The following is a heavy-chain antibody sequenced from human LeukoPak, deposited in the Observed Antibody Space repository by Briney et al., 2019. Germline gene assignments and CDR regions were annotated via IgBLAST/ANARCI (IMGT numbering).Heavy chain of an antibody. V-gene: IGHV4-4*09. CDR3: ARHLAAAGSYNWFDP. D-gene: IGHD6-13*01. J-gene: IGHJ5*02. CDR2: IYTSGST. Sequence: SETLSLTCTVSGGSISSHYWSWIRQPPGKGLEWIGYIYTSGSTNYNPSLKSRVTISVDTSKNQFSLKLSSVTAADTAVYYCARHLAAAGSYNWFDPWGQGTLVTVSS. CDR1: GGSISSHY.